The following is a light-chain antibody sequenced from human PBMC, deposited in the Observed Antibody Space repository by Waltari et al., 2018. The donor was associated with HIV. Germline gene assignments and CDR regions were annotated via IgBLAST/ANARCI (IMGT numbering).Light chain of an antibody. CDR3: CSYAGSDTLV. CDR1: SSTVGTYNL. CDR2: EVK. Sequence: HSALTQPASVSGSPGQSTTISCTGPSSTVGTYNLVSWYQQHPGKAPTLLIYEVKRRPAGLSDRFSGSKSGNTASLTVSGLQAEDEAIYYCCSYAGSDTLVFGGGTSLTIL. V-gene: IGLV2-23*02. J-gene: IGLJ3*02.